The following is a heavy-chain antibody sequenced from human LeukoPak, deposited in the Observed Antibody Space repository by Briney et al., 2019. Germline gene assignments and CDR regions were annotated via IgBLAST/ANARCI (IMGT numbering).Heavy chain of an antibody. J-gene: IGHJ4*02. CDR2: IYYSGST. V-gene: IGHV4-39*01. CDR3: ARQAHSSLYYFDY. Sequence: KPSETLSLTCTVSGGSISSSSYYWGWIRQPPGKGLEWIGSIYYSGSTYYNPSLKSRFTISVDTSKNQFSLKLSSVTAADTAVYYCARQAHSSLYYFDYWGQGTLVTVSS. CDR1: GGSISSSSYY. D-gene: IGHD3-22*01.